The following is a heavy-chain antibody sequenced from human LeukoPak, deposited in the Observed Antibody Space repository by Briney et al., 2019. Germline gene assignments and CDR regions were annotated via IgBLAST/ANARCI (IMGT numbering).Heavy chain of an antibody. CDR1: GGSFSGFY. CDR3: ARESPNYGSGSYLPLDV. Sequence: SETLSLTCAVYGGSFSGFYWSWVRQSPGKGLEWIGEINHSGSTNYNPSLKSRVTMSVDTSKNQFSLKLSSVTAADTAVYYCARESPNYGSGSYLPLDVWGQGTTVTVSS. J-gene: IGHJ6*02. CDR2: INHSGST. D-gene: IGHD3-10*01. V-gene: IGHV4-34*01.